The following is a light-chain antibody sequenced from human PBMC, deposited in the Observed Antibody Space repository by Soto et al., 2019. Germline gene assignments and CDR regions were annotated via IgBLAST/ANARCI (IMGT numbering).Light chain of an antibody. CDR2: GNS. CDR1: SSNIGAAYY. CDR3: QSSDTSLSGSV. Sequence: QSVLTQPPSVSGAPGQRVTISCTGSSSNIGAAYYVHWYQQLPGTAPKLLIYGNSNRPSGVPDRFSGSKSGTSASLAITGLQAEDEAASYCQSSDTSLSGSVFGGGTKLTVL. V-gene: IGLV1-40*01. J-gene: IGLJ3*02.